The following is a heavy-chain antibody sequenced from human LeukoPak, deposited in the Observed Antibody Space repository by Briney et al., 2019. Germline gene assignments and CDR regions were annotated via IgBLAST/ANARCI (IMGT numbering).Heavy chain of an antibody. J-gene: IGHJ4*02. CDR2: IYYSGST. Sequence: SETLSLTCTVSGGSISSYYWSWIRQPPGKGLEWIGYIYYSGSTNYNPSLKSRVTISVDTSKNQFSLKLSSVTAADTAVYYCARDYGVSSWIYYFDYWGQGTLVTVSS. CDR3: ARDYGVSSWIYYFDY. D-gene: IGHD6-13*01. CDR1: GGSISSYY. V-gene: IGHV4-59*01.